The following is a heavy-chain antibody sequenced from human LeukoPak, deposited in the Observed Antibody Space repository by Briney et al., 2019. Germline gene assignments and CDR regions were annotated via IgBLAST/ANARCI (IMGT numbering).Heavy chain of an antibody. CDR1: GYTFTSYG. CDR3: ARDLQEAARPWYYYYYYMDV. Sequence: ASVKVSCKASGYTFTSYGISWVRQAPGQGLEWMGWISAYNGNTNYAQKLQGRVTMTTDTSTSTAYMELRSLRSDDTAVYYCARDLQEAARPWYYYYYYMDVWGKGTTVTVSS. CDR2: ISAYNGNT. V-gene: IGHV1-18*01. D-gene: IGHD6-6*01. J-gene: IGHJ6*03.